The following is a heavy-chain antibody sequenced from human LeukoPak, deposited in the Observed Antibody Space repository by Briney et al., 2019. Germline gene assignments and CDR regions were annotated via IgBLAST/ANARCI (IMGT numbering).Heavy chain of an antibody. V-gene: IGHV1-18*04. CDR1: GYTFTGYY. D-gene: IGHD6-13*01. CDR2: ISAYNGNT. CDR3: ARDPSIAAAGNYMDV. Sequence: PEASVKVSCKASGYTFTGYYMHWVRQAPGQGLEWMGWISAYNGNTNYAQKLQGRVTMTTDTSTSTAYMELRSLRFDDTAVYYCARDPSIAAAGNYMDVWGKGTTVTVSS. J-gene: IGHJ6*03.